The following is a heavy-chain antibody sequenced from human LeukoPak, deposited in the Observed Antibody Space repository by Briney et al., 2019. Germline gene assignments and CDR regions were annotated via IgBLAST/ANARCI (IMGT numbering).Heavy chain of an antibody. V-gene: IGHV4-4*07. Sequence: SETLSLTCTVSGGSISSYYWSWIRQPAGKGLEWIGRIYTSRSTNYNPSLKSRVTMSVDTSKNQFSLKLSSVTAADTAVYYCARVERRVAAAGTFRWFDPWGQGTLVTVSS. CDR2: IYTSRST. CDR3: ARVERRVAAAGTFRWFDP. J-gene: IGHJ5*02. CDR1: GGSISSYY. D-gene: IGHD6-13*01.